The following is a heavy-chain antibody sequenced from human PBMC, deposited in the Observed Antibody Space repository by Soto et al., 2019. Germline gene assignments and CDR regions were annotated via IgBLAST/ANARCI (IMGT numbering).Heavy chain of an antibody. Sequence: EVQLVESGGVVVQPGGSLRLSCAASGFTFDDYTMHWVRQAPGKGLEWVSLISWDGGSTYYADSVKGRFNIYRDNRKNSLYLQMNSLRTEDTALYYCAKDIGIAAAGLFDYWGQGTLVTVSS. CDR3: AKDIGIAAAGLFDY. CDR2: ISWDGGST. CDR1: GFTFDDYT. D-gene: IGHD6-13*01. J-gene: IGHJ4*02. V-gene: IGHV3-43*01.